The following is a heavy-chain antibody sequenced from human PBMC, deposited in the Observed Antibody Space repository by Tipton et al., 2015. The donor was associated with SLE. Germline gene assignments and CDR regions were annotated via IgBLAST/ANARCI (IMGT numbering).Heavy chain of an antibody. Sequence: TLSLTCAVYGGSFSDYYWSWIRQPPGKGLEWIGEINHSGSTNYNTSLKSRVTISLGTSKNQFSLKLSSVTAADTAMYYCARGPGIERNYYYYYYMDVWGKGTTVTVSS. CDR2: INHSGST. CDR3: ARGPGIERNYYYYYYMDV. V-gene: IGHV4-34*01. D-gene: IGHD3-10*01. J-gene: IGHJ6*03. CDR1: GGSFSDYY.